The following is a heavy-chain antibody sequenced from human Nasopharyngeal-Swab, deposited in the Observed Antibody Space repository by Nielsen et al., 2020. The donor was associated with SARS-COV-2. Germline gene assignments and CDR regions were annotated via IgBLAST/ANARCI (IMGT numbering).Heavy chain of an antibody. CDR3: AKEGTISCFDY. Sequence: GESLKISCAASGFTFSSYSMNWVRQAPGKGLEWVSSISSSSSYIYYADSVKGRFTISRDNAKNSLYLQMNSLRAEDTAVYYCAKEGTISCFDYWGQGTLVTVSS. D-gene: IGHD4/OR15-4a*01. J-gene: IGHJ4*02. CDR1: GFTFSSYS. CDR2: ISSSSSYI. V-gene: IGHV3-21*04.